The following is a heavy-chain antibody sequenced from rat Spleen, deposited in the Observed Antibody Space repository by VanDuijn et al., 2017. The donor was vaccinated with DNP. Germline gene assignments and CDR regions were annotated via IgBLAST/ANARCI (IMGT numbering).Heavy chain of an antibody. Sequence: EVQLQESGPGLVKPSQSLSLTCSVTGYSITNNYWAWIRKFPGNKMEWMGFISYSGSANYNPSLKSRFSITRDTSKNQFFLQLNSVTTEDTATYYCTGRTFGVDYWGQGVMVTVSS. D-gene: IGHD4-3*01. J-gene: IGHJ2*01. V-gene: IGHV3-1*01. CDR2: ISYSGSA. CDR1: GYSITNNY. CDR3: TGRTFGVDY.